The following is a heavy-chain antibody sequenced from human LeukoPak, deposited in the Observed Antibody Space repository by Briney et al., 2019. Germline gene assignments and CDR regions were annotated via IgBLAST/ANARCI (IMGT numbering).Heavy chain of an antibody. J-gene: IGHJ4*02. CDR2: INPNSGGT. D-gene: IGHD4-17*01. CDR3: ARAYDYGDYVDYFDY. CDR1: GYTFTGYY. Sequence: GASVKVSCKASGYTFTGYYMHWVRQAPGQGLEWMGWINPNSGGTNYAQKFQGRVTMTRDTSISTAYMELSRLRSDDTAVYYCARAYDYGDYVDYFDYWGQGTLVTVSS. V-gene: IGHV1-2*02.